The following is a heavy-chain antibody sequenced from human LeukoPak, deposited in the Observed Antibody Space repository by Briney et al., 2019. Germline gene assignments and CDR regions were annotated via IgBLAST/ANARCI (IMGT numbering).Heavy chain of an antibody. CDR3: ARVGSGWYDGFDY. V-gene: IGHV1-2*02. CDR2: INPNSGGT. D-gene: IGHD6-19*01. Sequence: GASVKVSCKASGYSFTDKYMHWVRQAPGQGLEWMGWINPNSGGTNYAQKFQGRVTMTTDTSMSTAYMELSRLTSDDTAVYYCARVGSGWYDGFDYWGQGTLVTVSS. CDR1: GYSFTDKY. J-gene: IGHJ4*02.